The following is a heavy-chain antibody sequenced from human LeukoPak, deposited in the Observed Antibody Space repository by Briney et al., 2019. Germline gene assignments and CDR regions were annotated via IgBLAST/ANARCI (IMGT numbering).Heavy chain of an antibody. V-gene: IGHV4-4*09. D-gene: IGHD7-27*01. CDR3: ASLLANWPYYFDY. CDR2: IYTTGST. J-gene: IGHJ4*02. Sequence: SETLSLTCTVSGSSIGTYSWSWIRQPPGKGLEWVRYIYTTGSTHYNPSLKSRVTMSLDTSKNQFSLKLSSVTAADTAVYYCASLLANWPYYFDYWGQGTLVTVSS. CDR1: GSSIGTYS.